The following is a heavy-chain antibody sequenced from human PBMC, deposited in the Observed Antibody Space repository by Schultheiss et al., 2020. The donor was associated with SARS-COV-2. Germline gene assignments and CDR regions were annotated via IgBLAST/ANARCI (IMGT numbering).Heavy chain of an antibody. Sequence: GGSLRLSCAASGFTFSSYAMSWVRQAPGKGLEWVSAISGSGGATYYADSVKGRFTISRDDSKNTVYLQMNSLRAEDTAVYYCARGNRYSSGWFYFDYWGQGTLVTVSS. J-gene: IGHJ4*02. V-gene: IGHV3-23*01. CDR1: GFTFSSYA. CDR3: ARGNRYSSGWFYFDY. CDR2: ISGSGGAT. D-gene: IGHD6-19*01.